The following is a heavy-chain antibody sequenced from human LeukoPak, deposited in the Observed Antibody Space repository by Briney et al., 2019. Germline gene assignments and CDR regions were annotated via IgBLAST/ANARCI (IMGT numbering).Heavy chain of an antibody. CDR2: INHSGST. V-gene: IGHV4-34*01. J-gene: IGHJ5*02. CDR1: GGSFSGYY. CDR3: ARGRYSGSYGT. Sequence: SETLSLTCAVYGGSFSGYYRSWIRQPPGKGLEWIGEINHSGSTNYNPSLKSRVTISVDTSKNQFSLKLSSVTAADTAVYYCARGRYSGSYGTWGQGTLVTVSS. D-gene: IGHD1-26*01.